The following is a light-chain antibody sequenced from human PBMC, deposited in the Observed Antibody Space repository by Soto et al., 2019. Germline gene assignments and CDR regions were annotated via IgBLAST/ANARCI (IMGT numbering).Light chain of an antibody. J-gene: IGLJ1*01. V-gene: IGLV2-11*01. CDR1: SSDVGGYNS. Sequence: QSVLTQPRSVSGSPGQSVTISCTGTSSDVGGYNSVSWYQQHPGKVPKLMIYDVNKRPSGVPDRFSGSKSGNTASLTISGLQAEDEADYYCCSYAGSYTYVFGSGTKVT. CDR2: DVN. CDR3: CSYAGSYTYV.